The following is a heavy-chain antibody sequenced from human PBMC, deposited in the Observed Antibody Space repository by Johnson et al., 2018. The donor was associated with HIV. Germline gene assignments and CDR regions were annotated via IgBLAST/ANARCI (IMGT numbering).Heavy chain of an antibody. CDR1: GFTFADFA. J-gene: IGHJ3*01. CDR3: AREPDNGGRPFDAFDV. Sequence: VQLVESGGVVVQPGGSLRLSCVASGFTFADFAMHWVRQAPGKGLEWVSGISWNSGSKGYADSVKGRFTISRDNSKNTLYLQMNSLRAGDTAVYYCAREPDNGGRPFDAFDVWGQGTMVTVSS. CDR2: ISWNSGSK. V-gene: IGHV3-9*01. D-gene: IGHD4-23*01.